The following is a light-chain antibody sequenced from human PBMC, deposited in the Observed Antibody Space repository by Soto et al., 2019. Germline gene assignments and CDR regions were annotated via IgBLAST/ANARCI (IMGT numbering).Light chain of an antibody. CDR3: LSYTTSTTLGV. V-gene: IGLV2-14*01. CDR1: SRDFSGYKY. Sequence: QSALTQPASLSGSPGESITISCIGGSRDFSGYKYVSWYQQYPGKAPKVIIYDVNKRPSGISDRFSASKSGNTASLTISGLQADDEAHYYCLSYTTSTTLGVFGGGTKLTVL. J-gene: IGLJ3*02. CDR2: DVN.